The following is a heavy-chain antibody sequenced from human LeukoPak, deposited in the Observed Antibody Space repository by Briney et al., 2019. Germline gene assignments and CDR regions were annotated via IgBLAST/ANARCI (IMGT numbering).Heavy chain of an antibody. J-gene: IGHJ4*02. V-gene: IGHV3-23*01. CDR2: ISGSGGST. CDR1: GFTFSSYA. D-gene: IGHD2-2*01. Sequence: GGSLRLSCAASGFTFSSYAMSWVRQAPGKGLEWVSAISGSGGSTYYADSVKGRFTISRDNSENTLYLQMNSLRAEDTAVYYCAKDGAGSQSYCSSTSCYVDYWGQGTLVTVSS. CDR3: AKDGAGSQSYCSSTSCYVDY.